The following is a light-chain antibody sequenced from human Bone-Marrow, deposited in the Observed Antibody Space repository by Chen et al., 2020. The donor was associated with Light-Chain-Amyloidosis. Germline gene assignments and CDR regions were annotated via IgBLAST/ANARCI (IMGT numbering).Light chain of an antibody. CDR2: DAS. J-gene: IGKJ1*01. CDR1: QRVSRY. CDR3: LQRNNWPPWT. V-gene: IGKV3-11*01. Sequence: EIVLTQSPATLSLSPGERATLSCRASQRVSRYLAWYQQKPGQAPRLLIYDASNRATGIPARFSGSGSGTDVTLTISSLEPEDVAVYYCLQRNNWPPWTFGQGTKVEIK.